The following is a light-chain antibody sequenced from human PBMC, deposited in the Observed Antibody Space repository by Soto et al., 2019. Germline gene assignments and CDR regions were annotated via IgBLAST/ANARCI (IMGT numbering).Light chain of an antibody. V-gene: IGKV1-5*03. Sequence: QMTQSPSTLSASVGDTVTITCRASQSINTWLAWYQQKPGKAPKLLIYKASSLESGVPSRVSGSGSGTDFTLTISSLQPDDFATYYCQQYNTYSTFGHGTKVEIK. CDR1: QSINTW. CDR2: KAS. J-gene: IGKJ1*01. CDR3: QQYNTYST.